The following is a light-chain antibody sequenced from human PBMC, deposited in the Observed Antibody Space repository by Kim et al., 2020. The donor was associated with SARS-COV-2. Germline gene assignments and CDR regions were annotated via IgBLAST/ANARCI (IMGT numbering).Light chain of an antibody. CDR2: RDR. J-gene: IGLJ3*02. Sequence: SYELTQPLSVSVALGQTATITCGGNNIVSKNVQWYQQRPGQAPVLVIYRDRSRPSGIPERFSGSNSWNTATLTISGAQAGDEADFYCQVWDTNTVVFGGG. CDR3: QVWDTNTVV. V-gene: IGLV3-9*01. CDR1: NIVSKN.